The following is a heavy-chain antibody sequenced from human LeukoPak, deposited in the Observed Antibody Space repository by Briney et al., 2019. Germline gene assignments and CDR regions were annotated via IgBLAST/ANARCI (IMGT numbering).Heavy chain of an antibody. V-gene: IGHV4-61*02. CDR1: GGSISSGSYY. D-gene: IGHD3-22*01. J-gene: IGHJ4*02. CDR3: ASTSRFPYYYDSSGYYYENDY. Sequence: KSSQTLSLTCTVSGGSISSGSYYWSWIRQPAGKGLEWIGRIYTSGSTNYNPSLKSRVTISVDTSKNQFSLKLSSVTAADTAVYYCASTSRFPYYYDSSGYYYENDYWGQGTLVTVSS. CDR2: IYTSGST.